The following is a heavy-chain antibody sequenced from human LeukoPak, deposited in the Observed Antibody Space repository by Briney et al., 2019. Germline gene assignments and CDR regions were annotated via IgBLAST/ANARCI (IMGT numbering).Heavy chain of an antibody. V-gene: IGHV3-48*02. D-gene: IGHD3-3*01. Sequence: QAGGSLRLSCAASGFTFSSYWMSWVRQAPGKGLEWVSDIGVRGTPIYYGDSVRGRFTVSRDNAKNSVYLQMNSLGDYDTAVYYCARVRGVSGDAFDIWGQGTMVTVSS. CDR2: IGVRGTPI. J-gene: IGHJ3*02. CDR1: GFTFSSYW. CDR3: ARVRGVSGDAFDI.